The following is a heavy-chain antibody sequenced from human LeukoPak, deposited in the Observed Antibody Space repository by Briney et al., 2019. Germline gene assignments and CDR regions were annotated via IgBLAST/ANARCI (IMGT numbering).Heavy chain of an antibody. J-gene: IGHJ4*02. CDR2: INDNGGRT. CDR3: VKDVGGSYAFDY. CDR1: GFTFSRNA. Sequence: GGSLRLSCSASGFTFSRNAMHWVRQAPGKGLEYVSGINDNGGRTHYGDSVKGRFSISRDNSKNTLHLQMSTLRAEDTALYYCVKDVGGSYAFDYWGQGILVTVAS. D-gene: IGHD1-26*01. V-gene: IGHV3-64D*09.